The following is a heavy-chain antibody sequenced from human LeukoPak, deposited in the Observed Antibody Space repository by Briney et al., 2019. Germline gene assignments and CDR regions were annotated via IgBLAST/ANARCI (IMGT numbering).Heavy chain of an antibody. Sequence: SSETLSLTCAVYGGSFSGYYWSWIRQPPGKGLEWIGEINHSGSTNYNPSLKSRVTISVDTSKNQFSLKLSSVTAVDTAVYYCARRQWLAAFDIWGQGTMVTVSS. CDR3: ARRQWLAAFDI. CDR2: INHSGST. D-gene: IGHD6-19*01. V-gene: IGHV4-34*01. J-gene: IGHJ3*02. CDR1: GGSFSGYY.